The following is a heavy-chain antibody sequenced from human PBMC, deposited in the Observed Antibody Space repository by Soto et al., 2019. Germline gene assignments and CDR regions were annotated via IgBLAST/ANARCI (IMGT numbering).Heavy chain of an antibody. J-gene: IGHJ6*02. CDR3: ARECIAAAGTNPWRCFYYYGLDV. CDR2: ISAYNGNT. V-gene: IGHV1-18*01. CDR1: GYTFTSYG. D-gene: IGHD6-13*01. Sequence: ASVKVSCKASGYTFTSYGISWVRQAPGQGLEWMGWISAYNGNTNYAQKLQGRVTMTTDTPTSTAYMELRSLRSDDTAVYYCARECIAAAGTNPWRCFYYYGLDVWGQGTTVTVSS.